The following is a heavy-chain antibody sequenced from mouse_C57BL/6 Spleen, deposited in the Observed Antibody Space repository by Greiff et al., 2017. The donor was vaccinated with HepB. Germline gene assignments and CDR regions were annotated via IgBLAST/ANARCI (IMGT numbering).Heavy chain of an antibody. V-gene: IGHV1-81*01. J-gene: IGHJ3*01. CDR2: IYPRSGNT. D-gene: IGHD1-1*01. Sequence: VKLQESGAELARPGASVKLSCKASGYTFTSYGISWVKQRTGQGLEWIGEIYPRSGNTYYNEKFKGKATLTADKSSSTAYMELRSLTSEDSEVYFCARRETVVASEAYWGQGTLVTVSA. CDR1: GYTFTSYG. CDR3: ARRETVVASEAY.